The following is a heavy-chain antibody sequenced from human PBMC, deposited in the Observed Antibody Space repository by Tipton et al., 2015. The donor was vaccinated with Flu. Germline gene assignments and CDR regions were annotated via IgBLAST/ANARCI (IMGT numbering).Heavy chain of an antibody. V-gene: IGHV4-31*03. CDR3: AGGDILTGYYSWFDP. D-gene: IGHD3-9*01. J-gene: IGHJ5*02. CDR2: IYYSGST. CDR1: GGSISSGGYY. Sequence: TLSLTCTVSGGSISSGGYYWSWIRQHPGKGLEWIGYIYYSGSTYYNPSLKSRVTISVDTSKNQFSLKLSSVTAADTAVYYCAGGDILTGYYSWFDPWGQGTLVTVSS.